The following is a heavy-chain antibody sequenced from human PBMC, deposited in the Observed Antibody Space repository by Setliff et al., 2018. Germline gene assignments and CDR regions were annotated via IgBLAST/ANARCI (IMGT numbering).Heavy chain of an antibody. CDR3: ARSPANGGHDAFDI. Sequence: PGGSLRLSCAASGFTFSSYSMHWVRQTPGKGLEWVSSISPDSYYIYYADSIKGRFTISRDNAKSSLYLQMNSLRAEDTAVFYCARSPANGGHDAFDIWGQGTMVT. J-gene: IGHJ3*02. CDR1: GFTFSSYS. D-gene: IGHD6-25*01. V-gene: IGHV3-21*03. CDR2: ISPDSYYI.